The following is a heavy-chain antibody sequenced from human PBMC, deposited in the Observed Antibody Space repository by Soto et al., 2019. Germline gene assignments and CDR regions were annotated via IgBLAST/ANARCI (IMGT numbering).Heavy chain of an antibody. J-gene: IGHJ4*02. CDR3: ARGGGGDHGDPYYFDY. CDR1: GGTFSSYA. V-gene: IGHV1-69*13. D-gene: IGHD4-17*01. Sequence: GASVKVSCKASGGTFSSYAISWVRQAPGQGLEWMGGIIPIFGTANYAQKFQGRVTITADESTSTAYMELSSLRSEDTAVYYCARGGGGDHGDPYYFDYWGQGTLVTVSS. CDR2: IIPIFGTA.